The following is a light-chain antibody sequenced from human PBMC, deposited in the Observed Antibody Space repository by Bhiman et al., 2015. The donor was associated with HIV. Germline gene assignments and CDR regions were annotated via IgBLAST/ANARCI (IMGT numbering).Light chain of an antibody. V-gene: IGLV2-11*01. CDR1: SSDIGGSDS. CDR2: DVS. CDR3: AAWDDSLSGHVV. Sequence: QSALTQPRSVSGSPGQSVTISCTGASSDIGGSDSVSWYQQHPGKAPKLIIFDVSERPSGVPDRFSGSKSGTSASLAISGLRSEDEADYYCAAWDDSLSGHVVFGGGTKLTVL. J-gene: IGLJ2*01.